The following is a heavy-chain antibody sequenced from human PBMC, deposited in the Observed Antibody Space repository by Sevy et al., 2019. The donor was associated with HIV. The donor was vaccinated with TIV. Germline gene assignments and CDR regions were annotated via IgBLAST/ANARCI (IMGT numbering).Heavy chain of an antibody. CDR1: GYTFTSYG. Sequence: ASVKVSCKASGYTFTSYGITWVRQAPGQGLEWMGWISAYNGNTNYAQKLQGRITMTTDTSTSTAYMELRSLGSDDTAVYYCARDSKTVLRFLEWLPYPDYWGQGTLVTVSS. CDR3: ARDSKTVLRFLEWLPYPDY. CDR2: ISAYNGNT. J-gene: IGHJ4*02. V-gene: IGHV1-18*01. D-gene: IGHD3-3*01.